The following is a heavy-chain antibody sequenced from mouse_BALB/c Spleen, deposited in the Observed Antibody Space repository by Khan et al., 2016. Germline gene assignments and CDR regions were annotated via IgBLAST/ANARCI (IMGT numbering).Heavy chain of an antibody. V-gene: IGHV6-6*01. D-gene: IGHD4-1*01. Sequence: EVKLEESGGGLVQPGGSMKLSCAASGFTFSDAWMDWVRQSPEKGLEWVAEVRTKANNNATYYAESVNGRFTISRDDSRSSVYLQMNSLRPEDTVIYYCTRFGTNWDFDYWGQGTTLTVSS. CDR2: VRTKANNNAT. CDR3: TRFGTNWDFDY. CDR1: GFTFSDAW. J-gene: IGHJ2*01.